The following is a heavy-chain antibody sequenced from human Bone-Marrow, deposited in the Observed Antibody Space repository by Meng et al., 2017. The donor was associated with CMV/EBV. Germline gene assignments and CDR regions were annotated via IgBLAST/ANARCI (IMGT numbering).Heavy chain of an antibody. CDR2: INPNSGGT. V-gene: IGHV1-2*02. CDR1: GYTFTGYY. Sequence: ASVKVSCKASGYTFTGYYMHWVRQAPGQGLEWMGWINPNSGGTNYAQKFQGRVTMTRDTSISTAYMELSRLRSDDTAVYYCARDLFLYCSSTSCYSGMDVWGQGTTVTVSS. CDR3: ARDLFLYCSSTSCYSGMDV. J-gene: IGHJ6*02. D-gene: IGHD2-2*01.